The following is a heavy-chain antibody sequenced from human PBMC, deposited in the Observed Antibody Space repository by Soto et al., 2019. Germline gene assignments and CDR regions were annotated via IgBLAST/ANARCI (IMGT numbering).Heavy chain of an antibody. V-gene: IGHV1-69*01. CDR2: IIPIFGTA. Sequence: QVQLVQSGAEVKKPGSSVKVSCKASGGTFSSYAISWVRQAPGQGLEWMGGIIPIFGTANYAQKFQGRVTITADESTSTGYMELSSRRSEDTAVYYCARATDCSSTSCYYGWFDPWGQGTLVTVSS. CDR1: GGTFSSYA. CDR3: ARATDCSSTSCYYGWFDP. J-gene: IGHJ5*02. D-gene: IGHD2-2*01.